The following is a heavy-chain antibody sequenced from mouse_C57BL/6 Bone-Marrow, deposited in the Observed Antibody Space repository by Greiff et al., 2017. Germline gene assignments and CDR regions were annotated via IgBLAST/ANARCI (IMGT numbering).Heavy chain of an antibody. V-gene: IGHV7-3*01. CDR1: GFTFTDYY. Sequence: EVQLVESGGGLVQPGGSLSLSCAASGFTFTDYYMSWVRQPPGKALEWLGFIRHKANGYTTEYSASVKGRFTISRDNSQSILYLQMNALRAEDSATYYCARYKGPPYCFDYWGQGTTLTVSS. CDR2: IRHKANGYTT. J-gene: IGHJ2*01. CDR3: ARYKGPPYCFDY.